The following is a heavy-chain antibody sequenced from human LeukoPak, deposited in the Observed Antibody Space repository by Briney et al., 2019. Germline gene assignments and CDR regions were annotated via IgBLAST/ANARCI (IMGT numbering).Heavy chain of an antibody. CDR2: IYYSGST. CDR3: ARVVQGRTPGEKYYYYYYGMDV. CDR1: GGSISSYY. D-gene: IGHD2-21*01. Sequence: SETLSLTCTVSGGSISSYYWSWIRQPPGKGLEWIGYIYYSGSTNYNPSLKSRVTISVDTSKNQFSLKLSSVTAADTAVYYRARVVQGRTPGEKYYYYYYGMDVWGQGTTVTVSS. V-gene: IGHV4-59*01. J-gene: IGHJ6*02.